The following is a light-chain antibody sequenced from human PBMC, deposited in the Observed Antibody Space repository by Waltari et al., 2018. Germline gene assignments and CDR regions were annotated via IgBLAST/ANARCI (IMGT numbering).Light chain of an antibody. Sequence: IQMTQSPSTLSASVGDRVTITCRASQSVSSWLAWYQLKPGKAPKRLIYKASSLESGVPSRFSGSGSGTEFTLTISSLQPDDFATYFCEQYYSYSKTFGQGTRVEIK. J-gene: IGKJ1*01. CDR1: QSVSSW. CDR3: EQYYSYSKT. CDR2: KAS. V-gene: IGKV1-5*03.